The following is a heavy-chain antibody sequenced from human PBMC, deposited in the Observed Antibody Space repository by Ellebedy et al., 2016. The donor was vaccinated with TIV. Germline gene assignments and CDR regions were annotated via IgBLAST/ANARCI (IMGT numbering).Heavy chain of an antibody. CDR2: ISGSGGST. D-gene: IGHD1-14*01. CDR3: AKGPGVTTFDY. CDR1: GFTFSSYS. J-gene: IGHJ4*02. V-gene: IGHV3-23*01. Sequence: GESLKISCAASGFTFSSYSMNWVRQAPGKGLEWVSAISGSGGSTYYADSVKGRFTISRDNSKNTLYLQMNSLRAEDTAVYYCAKGPGVTTFDYWGQGTLVTVSS.